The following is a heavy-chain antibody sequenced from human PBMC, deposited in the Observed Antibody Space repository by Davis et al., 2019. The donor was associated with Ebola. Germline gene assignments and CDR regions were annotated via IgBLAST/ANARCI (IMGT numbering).Heavy chain of an antibody. CDR1: GFTFSSYA. V-gene: IGHV3-23*01. CDR3: AKIPPPYSGSWYKNWFDP. J-gene: IGHJ5*02. D-gene: IGHD6-13*01. Sequence: PGGSLRLSCAASGFTFSSYAMTWVRQAPGKGLQWVSGISGSGGSTFYAGSVKGRFTISRDNSKNTLYLQMNSLRAEDTAVYYCAKIPPPYSGSWYKNWFDPWGQGTLVTVSS. CDR2: ISGSGGST.